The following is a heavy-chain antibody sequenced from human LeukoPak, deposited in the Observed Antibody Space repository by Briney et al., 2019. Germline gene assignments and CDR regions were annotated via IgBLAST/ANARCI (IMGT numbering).Heavy chain of an antibody. CDR2: INTDGSST. Sequence: GGSLRLSCAASGFTFSSYWMHWVRQAPGKGLVWVSRINTDGSSTSYADSVKGRFTISRDNAKNTLYLQMNSLSVEDTAFYYCAKDLANSWTTDYWGQGTLVTVSS. V-gene: IGHV3-74*01. D-gene: IGHD1-1*01. CDR3: AKDLANSWTTDY. CDR1: GFTFSSYW. J-gene: IGHJ4*02.